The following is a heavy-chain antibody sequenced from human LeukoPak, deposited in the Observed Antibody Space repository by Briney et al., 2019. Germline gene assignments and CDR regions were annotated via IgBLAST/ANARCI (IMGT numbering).Heavy chain of an antibody. V-gene: IGHV3-21*01. Sequence: GGSLRLSCAASGFTFSSYSMNWVRQAPGKGLEWVSSISSSSSYIYYADSVKGRFTISRDNAKKSLYLQMNSVRAEDTGVYYCARDSSGYSRFDPWGQGTLVTVSS. D-gene: IGHD3-22*01. CDR1: GFTFSSYS. CDR2: ISSSSSYI. CDR3: ARDSSGYSRFDP. J-gene: IGHJ5*02.